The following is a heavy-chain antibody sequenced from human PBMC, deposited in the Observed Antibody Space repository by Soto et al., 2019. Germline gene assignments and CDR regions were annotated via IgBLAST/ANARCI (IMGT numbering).Heavy chain of an antibody. J-gene: IGHJ4*02. CDR1: GYTFTSYA. CDR3: ARHKGGLLYRCFDY. Sequence: ASVKVSCKASGYTFTSYAMHWVRQAPGQRLEWMGWINAGNGNTKYSQKFQGRVTITRDTTASKAYMELSSLRSEDTAVYYCARHKGGLLYRCFDYWGQGTLVTVSS. V-gene: IGHV1-3*01. D-gene: IGHD3-3*01. CDR2: INAGNGNT.